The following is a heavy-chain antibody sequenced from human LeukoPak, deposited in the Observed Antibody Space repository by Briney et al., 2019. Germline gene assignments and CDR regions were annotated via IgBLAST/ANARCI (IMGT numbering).Heavy chain of an antibody. CDR1: GFTFSSYE. CDR2: INWNGGST. D-gene: IGHD2-15*01. V-gene: IGHV3-20*04. J-gene: IGHJ3*02. CDR3: AGCSGGSCYSGALDAFDI. Sequence: GGSLRLSCAASGFTFSSYEMNWVRQAPGKGLEWVSGINWNGGSTGYADSVKGRFTISRDNAKNSLYLQMNSLRAEDTALYYCAGCSGGSCYSGALDAFDIWGQGTMVTVSS.